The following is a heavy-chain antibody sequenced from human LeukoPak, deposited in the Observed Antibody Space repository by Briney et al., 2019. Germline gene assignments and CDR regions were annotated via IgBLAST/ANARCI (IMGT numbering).Heavy chain of an antibody. CDR1: SYSISSGYY. Sequence: PSETLSLTCAVSSYSISSGYYWGWIRQPPGKGLEWIGSIYHSRSTYYNPSLESRVTISVDTSKNQFSLKLSSVTAADPAVYYCARPAAPGTFYYYMDVWGKGTTVTVSS. D-gene: IGHD3-10*01. CDR2: IYHSRST. CDR3: ARPAAPGTFYYYMDV. J-gene: IGHJ6*03. V-gene: IGHV4-38-2*01.